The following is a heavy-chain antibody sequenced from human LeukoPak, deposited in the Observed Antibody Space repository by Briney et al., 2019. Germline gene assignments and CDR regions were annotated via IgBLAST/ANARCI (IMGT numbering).Heavy chain of an antibody. Sequence: PGGSLRLSCAASGLTLCVYWMHCARHVPGKGLVWVTPITGDGSRTTYADSVKGRLTISRDNAKNTVFLQMISLRAEDTAVYYCARDTGWYFDLWGRGTLVTVSS. D-gene: IGHD4-17*01. CDR1: GLTLCVYW. V-gene: IGHV3-74*01. J-gene: IGHJ2*01. CDR2: ITGDGSRT. CDR3: ARDTGWYFDL.